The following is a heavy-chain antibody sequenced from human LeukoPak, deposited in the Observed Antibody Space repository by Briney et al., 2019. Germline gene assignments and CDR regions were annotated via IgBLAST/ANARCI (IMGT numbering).Heavy chain of an antibody. CDR3: ARVGESGSSLDY. V-gene: IGHV4-39*07. D-gene: IGHD1-26*01. CDR1: GGSISSSSYY. J-gene: IGHJ4*02. CDR2: IYYSGST. Sequence: SETLSLTCTVSGGSISSSSYYWGWIRQPPGKGLEWIGSIYYSGSTYYNPSLKSRVTISVDTSKNQFSLKLSSVIAADTAVYYCARVGESGSSLDYWGQGTLVTVSS.